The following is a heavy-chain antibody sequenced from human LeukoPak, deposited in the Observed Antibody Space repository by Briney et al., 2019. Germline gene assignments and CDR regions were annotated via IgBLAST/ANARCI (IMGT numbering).Heavy chain of an antibody. Sequence: IGYISNSGNTNYNPSLKSRVTISLDTSRNQFSLKLKSVNAADTAVYYCARAGTEYYYDMDVWGQGTPVTVPS. V-gene: IGHV4-59*01. CDR2: ISNSGNT. J-gene: IGHJ6*02. CDR3: ARAGTEYYYDMDV. D-gene: IGHD3-10*01.